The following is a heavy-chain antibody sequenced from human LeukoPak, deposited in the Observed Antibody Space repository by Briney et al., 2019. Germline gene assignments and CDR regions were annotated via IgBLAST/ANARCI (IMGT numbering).Heavy chain of an antibody. D-gene: IGHD6-19*01. CDR2: TKQDGSEK. J-gene: IGHJ3*02. CDR1: GFTFSSYW. V-gene: IGHV3-7*01. Sequence: GGSLRLSCATSGFTFSSYWMSWVRQAPGKGLEWVANTKQDGSEKYYVESVKGRFTISRDNAKNSLHLQMNSLRAEDTAVYYCARDTTTTVAGAFDMWGQGTMVSVSS. CDR3: ARDTTTTVAGAFDM.